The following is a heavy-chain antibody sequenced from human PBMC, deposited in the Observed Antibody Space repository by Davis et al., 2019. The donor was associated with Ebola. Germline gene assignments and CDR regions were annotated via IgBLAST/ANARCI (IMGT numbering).Heavy chain of an antibody. CDR1: GFSLTTTGMC. CDR3: ARISGWTLDYYDSRGFDY. CDR2: IDWDDDK. D-gene: IGHD3-22*01. J-gene: IGHJ4*02. Sequence: SGPTLVKPTQTLTLTCTFSGFSLTTTGMCVTWVRQPPGKALEWLALIDWDDDKYYRTSLRTRLTISKDTSKNQVVLTITDMDPVDTATYYCARISGWTLDYYDSRGFDYWGQGTLVTVSS. V-gene: IGHV2-70*20.